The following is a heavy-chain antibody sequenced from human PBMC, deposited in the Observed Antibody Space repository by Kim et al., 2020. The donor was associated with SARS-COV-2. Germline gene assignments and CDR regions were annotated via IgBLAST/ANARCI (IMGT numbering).Heavy chain of an antibody. V-gene: IGHV4-59*01. J-gene: IGHJ2*01. CDR2: INYSGST. D-gene: IGHD5-18*01. CDR1: GGSISSYD. Sequence: SETLCLTCTVSGGSISSYDWSWIRQPPGKGLEWIGYINYSGSTNYNPSLKSRVTISVDTSKNQFSLKLISVTAADTAVYYCSWDHRAGLQFTANWYFDLWGRGTLVTVSS. CDR3: SWDHRAGLQFTANWYFDL.